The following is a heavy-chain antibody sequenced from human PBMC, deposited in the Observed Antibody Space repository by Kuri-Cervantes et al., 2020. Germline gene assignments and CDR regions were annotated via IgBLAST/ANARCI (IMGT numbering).Heavy chain of an antibody. V-gene: IGHV3-66*01. CDR2: IYSGGST. CDR1: GFTVSNNY. D-gene: IGHD3-10*01. CDR3: ARDYYGSGNLAGMDV. J-gene: IGHJ6*02. Sequence: GESLKISCAASGFTVSNNYMSWIRQAPGKGLEWVSVIYSGGSTYYADSVKGRFTISRDNSKNTLSLQMNSLRVEDTAVYYCARDYYGSGNLAGMDVWGQGTTVTVSS.